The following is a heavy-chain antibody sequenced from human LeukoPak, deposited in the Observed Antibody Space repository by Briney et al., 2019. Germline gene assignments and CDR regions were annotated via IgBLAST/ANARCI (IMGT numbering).Heavy chain of an antibody. D-gene: IGHD4-17*01. Sequence: GGSLRLSCAACGFTFSSYWMSWVRQAPGKGGEWVANIKQEGSEKYYVDSVTGRFTISRDNAKNSQYLQMNSLRVEDTALYYCARAQTYGDSSLLLDYWGQGTLVTVSS. J-gene: IGHJ4*02. CDR2: IKQEGSEK. V-gene: IGHV3-7*03. CDR1: GFTFSSYW. CDR3: ARAQTYGDSSLLLDY.